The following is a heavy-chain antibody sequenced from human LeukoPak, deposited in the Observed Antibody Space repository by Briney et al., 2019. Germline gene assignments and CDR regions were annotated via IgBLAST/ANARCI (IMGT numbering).Heavy chain of an antibody. CDR1: GGSIRSSYYY. V-gene: IGHV4-39*01. J-gene: IGHJ4*02. Sequence: SETLSLTCTVSGGSIRSSYYYWGWIRQPPGKGLEWIGSIYYSGSTYYNPSLKSRVTISVDTSKNQFSLKLSSVTAADTAVYYCARIDILTGYYRIDYWGQGTLVTVSS. D-gene: IGHD3-9*01. CDR2: IYYSGST. CDR3: ARIDILTGYYRIDY.